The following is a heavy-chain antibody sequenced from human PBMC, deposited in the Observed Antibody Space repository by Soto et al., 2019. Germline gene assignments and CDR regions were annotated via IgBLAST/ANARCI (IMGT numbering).Heavy chain of an antibody. CDR2: ISDRGRSI. J-gene: IGHJ4*02. D-gene: IGHD5-12*01. Sequence: EVQLLESGGGLAQPGGSQRLSCAASGFTFSNYVMSWVRQAPGKGLEWVSTISDRGRSIYYADSVKARFTISRDNSKNTLYLQMDSLGPDDTAVYYCAKGFSGYDYSVDYWGQGALVTVSS. CDR1: GFTFSNYV. V-gene: IGHV3-23*01. CDR3: AKGFSGYDYSVDY.